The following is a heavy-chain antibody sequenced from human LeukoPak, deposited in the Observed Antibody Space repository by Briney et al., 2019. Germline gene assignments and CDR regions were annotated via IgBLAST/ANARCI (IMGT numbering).Heavy chain of an antibody. D-gene: IGHD6-25*01. CDR1: GGSISSGGYS. Sequence: PSETLSLTCAVSGGSISSGGYSWSWIRQPPGKGLEWIGYIYHSGSTYYNPSLKSRVTISVDRSKNQFSLKLSSVTAADTAVYYCARVASGTLDYWGQGTLVTVSS. V-gene: IGHV4-30-2*01. J-gene: IGHJ4*02. CDR3: ARVASGTLDY. CDR2: IYHSGST.